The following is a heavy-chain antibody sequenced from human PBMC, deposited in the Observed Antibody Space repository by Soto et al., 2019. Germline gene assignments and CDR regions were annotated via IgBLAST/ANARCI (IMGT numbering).Heavy chain of an antibody. Sequence: ASVKVSCKASGYTFTSYGISWVRQAPGQGLEWMGWISAYNGNTNYAQKLQGRVTMTTDTSTSTAYMELRSLRSDDTAVYYCARDRRWDFWSFVHAFDIWGQGTMVTVSS. CDR3: ARDRRWDFWSFVHAFDI. D-gene: IGHD3-3*01. CDR1: GYTFTSYG. J-gene: IGHJ3*02. CDR2: ISAYNGNT. V-gene: IGHV1-18*01.